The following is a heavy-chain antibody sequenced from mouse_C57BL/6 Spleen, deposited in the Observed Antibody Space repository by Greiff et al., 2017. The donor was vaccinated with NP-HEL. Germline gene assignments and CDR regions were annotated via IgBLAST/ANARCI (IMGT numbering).Heavy chain of an antibody. CDR3: TRSGGNSYAMDY. V-gene: IGHV1-15*01. CDR1: GYTFTDYE. Sequence: VQLQQSGAELVRPGASVTLSCKASGYTFTDYEMTWVKQTPVHGLDWIGAIDPETGGTAYNQKFKGTAILTADKSSSTAYMELRSLTSEDSAVYYCTRSGGNSYAMDYWGQGTSVTVSS. D-gene: IGHD2-1*01. J-gene: IGHJ4*01. CDR2: IDPETGGT.